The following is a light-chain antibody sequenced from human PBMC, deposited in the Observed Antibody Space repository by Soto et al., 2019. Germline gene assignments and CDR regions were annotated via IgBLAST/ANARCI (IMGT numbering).Light chain of an antibody. Sequence: QSALTQPPSASGSPGQSVTISCTGTSSDVGAYKYVSWYQQHPGKAPKFIIYEVNKRPSGVPDRFSGSKSGNTASLTVSGLQAEDEADYYCTSYAGSNNWVFGGGTKLTVL. CDR3: TSYAGSNNWV. J-gene: IGLJ3*02. V-gene: IGLV2-8*01. CDR2: EVN. CDR1: SSDVGAYKY.